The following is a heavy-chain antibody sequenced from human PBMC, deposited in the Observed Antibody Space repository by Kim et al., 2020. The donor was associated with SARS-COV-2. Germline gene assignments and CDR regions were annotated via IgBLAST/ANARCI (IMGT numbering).Heavy chain of an antibody. J-gene: IGHJ4*02. CDR3: ARWFCSNTNCSPCFDY. Sequence: PKSRVTISIDTSNNQFSLKLNSMTAADTAVYYCARWFCSNTNCSPCFDYWGRGTLVTVSS. D-gene: IGHD2-2*01. V-gene: IGHV4-59*01.